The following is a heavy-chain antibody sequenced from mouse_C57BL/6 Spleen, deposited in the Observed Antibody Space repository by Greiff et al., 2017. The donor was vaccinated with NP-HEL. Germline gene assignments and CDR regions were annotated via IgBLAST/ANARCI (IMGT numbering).Heavy chain of an antibody. D-gene: IGHD1-1*01. CDR1: GYSITSGYY. Sequence: EVKLVESGPGLVKPSQSLSLTCSVTGYSITSGYYWNWIRQFPGNKLEWMGYISYDGSNNYNPSLKNRISITRDTSKNQFFLKLNSVTTEDTATYYCAREDYGSRWYFDVWGTGTTVTVSS. CDR2: ISYDGSN. CDR3: AREDYGSRWYFDV. J-gene: IGHJ1*03. V-gene: IGHV3-6*01.